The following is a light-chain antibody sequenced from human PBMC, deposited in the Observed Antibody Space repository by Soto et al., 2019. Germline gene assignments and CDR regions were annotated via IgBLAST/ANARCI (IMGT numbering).Light chain of an antibody. CDR3: QYYGSTRNT. CDR2: SAS. V-gene: IGKV3-20*01. CDR1: ESVTSSH. Sequence: EIVLTQSPDTLCLSPGERATLSCRASESVTSSHIAWYQQKPGQAPRLLIYSASSRATGIPDRFSGSGSGTDFTLTISRLEPEDFAVYYCQYYGSTRNTFGQGTRLEIK. J-gene: IGKJ5*01.